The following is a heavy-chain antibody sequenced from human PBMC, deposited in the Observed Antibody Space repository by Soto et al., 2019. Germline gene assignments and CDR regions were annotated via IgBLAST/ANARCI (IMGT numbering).Heavy chain of an antibody. V-gene: IGHV4-39*01. J-gene: IGHJ4*02. D-gene: IGHD1-26*01. CDR3: ARHEVSATTDY. Sequence: ASQTLSLTCTVSGGSISSSIYYWGWFRQPPGKGLEWIGSVYYSDNTYYNPSLKNRVIISVDTSKKKFSLNLFSVTAADTAVYYCARHEVSATTDYWGQAALSTV. CDR1: GGSISSSIYY. CDR2: VYYSDNT.